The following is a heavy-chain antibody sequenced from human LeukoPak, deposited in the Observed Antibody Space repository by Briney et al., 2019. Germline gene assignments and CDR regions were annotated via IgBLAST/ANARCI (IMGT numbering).Heavy chain of an antibody. D-gene: IGHD2-21*02. V-gene: IGHV3-30-3*02. CDR2: ISYDGSNK. Sequence: PGGSLRLSCAASGFTFSSYAMHWVRQAPGKGLEWVAVISYDGSNKYYADSVKGRFTISRGNSKNTLYLQMNSLRAEDTAVYYCAKSGRHIVVVTATPLYVWGQGTLVTVSS. J-gene: IGHJ4*02. CDR3: AKSGRHIVVVTATPLYV. CDR1: GFTFSSYA.